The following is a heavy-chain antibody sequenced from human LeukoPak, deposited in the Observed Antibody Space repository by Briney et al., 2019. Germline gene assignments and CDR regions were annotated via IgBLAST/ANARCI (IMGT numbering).Heavy chain of an antibody. V-gene: IGHV3-48*04. CDR2: ISSSSSTI. CDR1: GFTFSSYS. J-gene: IGHJ6*02. D-gene: IGHD4-17*01. Sequence: GGSLRLSCAASGFTFSSYSMNWVRQAPGKGLEWVSYISSSSSTIYYADSVKGRFTISRDNAKNSLYLQMNSLRAEDTAVYYCARDKETTVTTEIYYYYYGMDVWGQGTTVTVSS. CDR3: ARDKETTVTTEIYYYYYGMDV.